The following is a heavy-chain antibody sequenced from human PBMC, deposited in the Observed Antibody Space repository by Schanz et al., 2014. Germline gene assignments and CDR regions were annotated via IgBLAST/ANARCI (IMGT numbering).Heavy chain of an antibody. CDR2: IGGSDGNT. D-gene: IGHD1-26*01. CDR1: GYTFTRSG. J-gene: IGHJ4*02. V-gene: IGHV1-18*01. Sequence: QVQLVQSGGEVKTPGASVKVSCKASGYTFTRSGISWVRQAPGQGLEWMGWIGGSDGNTNFEQQFQGRVTMTTDTSTSTVYMELRSLTSDDSAVYYCARDRDQWDGNYLDYWGQGTLVTVSS. CDR3: ARDRDQWDGNYLDY.